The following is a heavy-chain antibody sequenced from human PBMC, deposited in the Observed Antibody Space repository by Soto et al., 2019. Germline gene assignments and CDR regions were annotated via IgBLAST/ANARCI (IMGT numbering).Heavy chain of an antibody. D-gene: IGHD1-20*01. J-gene: IGHJ5*02. CDR1: GGSFSGYY. CDR3: AREIRKITHNWFDP. CDR2: INHSGST. Sequence: QVQLQQWGAGLLKPSETLSLTCAVYGGSFSGYYWSWIRQPPGKGLEWIGEINHSGSTNYNPSLKSRVTISVDTSKNQFSLKLSSVTAADTAVYYCAREIRKITHNWFDPWGQGTLVTVSS. V-gene: IGHV4-34*01.